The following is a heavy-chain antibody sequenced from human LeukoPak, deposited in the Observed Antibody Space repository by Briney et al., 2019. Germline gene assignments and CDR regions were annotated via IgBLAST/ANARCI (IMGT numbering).Heavy chain of an antibody. CDR3: ARAPTSYYYFDY. Sequence: VGSLRLSCAASGFTFSSYGMHWVRQAPGKGLEWVAVIWYDGSNKYYADSVKGRFTISRDNSKNTLYLQMNSLRAEDTAVYYCARAPTSYYYFDYWGQGTLVTVSS. J-gene: IGHJ4*02. V-gene: IGHV3-33*01. CDR1: GFTFSSYG. D-gene: IGHD1-26*01. CDR2: IWYDGSNK.